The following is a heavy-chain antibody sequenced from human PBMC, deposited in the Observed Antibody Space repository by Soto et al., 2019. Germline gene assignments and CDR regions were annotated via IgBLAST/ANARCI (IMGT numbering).Heavy chain of an antibody. CDR2: INISNGNT. Sequence: GASVKVSCKASGYTFKSYQIYWVRQAPGQRLECMGWINISNGNTEYSQNFQGRVTMTRDTFASTAYMELSSLRSEDTAVYYCARDTDLTLVTTLDYWGQGTPVTVSS. CDR3: ARDTDLTLVTTLDY. CDR1: GYTFKSYQ. D-gene: IGHD4-17*01. J-gene: IGHJ4*02. V-gene: IGHV1-3*04.